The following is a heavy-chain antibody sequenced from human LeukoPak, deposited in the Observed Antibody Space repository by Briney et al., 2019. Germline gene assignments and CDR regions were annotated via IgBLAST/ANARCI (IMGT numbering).Heavy chain of an antibody. CDR3: ARKGRYRSGWGFSYYGMDV. V-gene: IGHV4-34*01. CDR1: GGSFRGNH. CDR2: INRSGST. J-gene: IGHJ6*02. Sequence: PSETLSLTCAVYGGSFRGNHWNWIRQPPGKGLEWIGEINRSGSTNSNPSLKSRVTISVDTSKNQFSLKLTSVTAADTAVYYCARKGRYRSGWGFSYYGMDVWGHGTTVTVSS. D-gene: IGHD6-19*01.